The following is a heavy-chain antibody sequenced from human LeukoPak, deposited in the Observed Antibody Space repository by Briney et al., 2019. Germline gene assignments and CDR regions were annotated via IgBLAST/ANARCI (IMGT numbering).Heavy chain of an antibody. CDR2: IKEDGSEK. CDR3: ARDKTYSSSWYGYDY. J-gene: IGHJ4*02. Sequence: GGSLRLSCAASEFTFSSYRLSWVRHAPGKGLEWVANIKEDGSEKYYVDSVKGRFTISRDNAGNSLYLQMNSLRAEDTAVYYCARDKTYSSSWYGYDYWGQGTLVTVSS. CDR1: EFTFSSYR. D-gene: IGHD6-13*01. V-gene: IGHV3-7*03.